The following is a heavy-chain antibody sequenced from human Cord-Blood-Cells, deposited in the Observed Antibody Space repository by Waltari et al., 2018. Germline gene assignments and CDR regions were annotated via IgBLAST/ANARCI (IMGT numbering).Heavy chain of an antibody. D-gene: IGHD1-26*01. J-gene: IGHJ4*02. Sequence: EVQLVESGGGLVQPGGSLKLSCAASGFTFSGSAMHWVRQASGKGLEWVGRIRSKANSYATAYAASVKGRFTISRDDSKNTAYLQMNSLKTEDTAVYYCTPSGSGSYFDYWGQGTLVTVSS. CDR1: GFTFSGSA. CDR3: TPSGSGSYFDY. CDR2: IRSKANSYAT. V-gene: IGHV3-73*02.